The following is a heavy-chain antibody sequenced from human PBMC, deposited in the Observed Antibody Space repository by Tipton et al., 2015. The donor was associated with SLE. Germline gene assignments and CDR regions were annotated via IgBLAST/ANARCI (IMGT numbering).Heavy chain of an antibody. CDR1: GYTFINYG. D-gene: IGHD6-13*01. CDR2: ISAYNGDT. V-gene: IGHV1-18*01. Sequence: QVQLVQSGGEVKKPGASVKVSCKASGYTFINYGISWVRQAPGQGLEWMGWISAYNGDTKYAQKFQGRVNMTTDTSTNTAFMELRSLRSDDTAVYYCAKDGSHTSSILDPWGQGTLLTVSS. J-gene: IGHJ5*02. CDR3: AKDGSHTSSILDP.